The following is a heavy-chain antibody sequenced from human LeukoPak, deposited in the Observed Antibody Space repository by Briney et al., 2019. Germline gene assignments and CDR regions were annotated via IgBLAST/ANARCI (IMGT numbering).Heavy chain of an antibody. CDR2: IYSGGST. J-gene: IGHJ5*02. Sequence: GGSLRLSCAASGFTVSSNYMSWVRQAPGKGLEWVSAIYSGGSTYYADSVKGRFTISRDNSKNTLYLQMNSLRAEDTAVYYCARGIYCSSTSCYGDWFDPWGQGTLVTVSS. CDR3: ARGIYCSSTSCYGDWFDP. CDR1: GFTVSSNY. V-gene: IGHV3-53*01. D-gene: IGHD2-2*01.